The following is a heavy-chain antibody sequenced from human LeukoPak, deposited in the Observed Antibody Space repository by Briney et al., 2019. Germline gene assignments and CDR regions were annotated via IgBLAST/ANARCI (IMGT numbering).Heavy chain of an antibody. Sequence: SETLSLTCTVSGGSISSYYWSWIRQPPGKGLDWIGYIYYSGSTNYNPSLKSRVTISVDTSKNQFSLKLSSVTAADTAVYYCARDYGQLVFDYWGQGTLVTVSS. D-gene: IGHD6-6*01. J-gene: IGHJ4*02. CDR2: IYYSGST. V-gene: IGHV4-59*01. CDR3: ARDYGQLVFDY. CDR1: GGSISSYY.